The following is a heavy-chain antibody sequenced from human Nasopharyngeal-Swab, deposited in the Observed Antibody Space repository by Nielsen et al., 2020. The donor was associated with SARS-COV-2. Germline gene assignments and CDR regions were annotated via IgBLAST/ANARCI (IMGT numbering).Heavy chain of an antibody. CDR3: ARVWLSGGRSFDY. CDR2: ISISSRYI. D-gene: IGHD2-15*01. Sequence: GESLKISCAASGFTFSAYGMNWVRQPPGKGLEWVSSISISSRYIYYADSLKGRFTISRDNAKNSLYLQRNSLRSDDTAVYYCARVWLSGGRSFDYWGQGTLVTVSS. CDR1: GFTFSAYG. J-gene: IGHJ4*02. V-gene: IGHV3-21*06.